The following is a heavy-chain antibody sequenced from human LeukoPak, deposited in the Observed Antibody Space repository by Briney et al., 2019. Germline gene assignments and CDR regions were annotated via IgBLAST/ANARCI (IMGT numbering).Heavy chain of an antibody. CDR3: ASGLRSPDRNAFDI. Sequence: SQTLSLTCTVSGGSISSGSYYWSWIRQPAGKGLEWIGRIYTRGSTNYNPSLKSRVTISVDTSKNQFSLKLSSVTAADTAVYYCASGLRSPDRNAFDIWGQGTMVTVSS. V-gene: IGHV4-61*02. D-gene: IGHD4-17*01. J-gene: IGHJ3*02. CDR1: GGSISSGSYY. CDR2: IYTRGST.